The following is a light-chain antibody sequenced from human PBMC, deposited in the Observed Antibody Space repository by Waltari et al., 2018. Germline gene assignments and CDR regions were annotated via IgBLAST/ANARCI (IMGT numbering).Light chain of an antibody. V-gene: IGLV2-14*01. CDR1: SSAVGGYNY. CDR2: GVS. Sequence: QSAPTQPPSVSGSPGQSVTISCTGTSSAVGGYNYVSWYQQHPGKAPKLMIYGVSNRPSGVSDRFSGSKSGNTASLTISGLQAEDEADYYCCSYTTSSVLFGGGTRLTVL. CDR3: CSYTTSSVL. J-gene: IGLJ2*01.